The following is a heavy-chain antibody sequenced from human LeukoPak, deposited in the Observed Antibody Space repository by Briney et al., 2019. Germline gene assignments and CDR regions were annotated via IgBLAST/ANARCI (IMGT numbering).Heavy chain of an antibody. D-gene: IGHD5-18*01. CDR3: ARNIVGGFVDTAMVIDY. CDR2: IRGIRGSNAVT. Sequence: PGGSLRLSCAASGFTFSNYAMTWVRLAPGRGLEWVSSIRGIRGSNAVTGYADSVRGRFANSRDNSENTLYLQMNNLRAEDTAVYYCARNIVGGFVDTAMVIDYWGQGTLVTVSS. V-gene: IGHV3-23*01. CDR1: GFTFSNYA. J-gene: IGHJ4*02.